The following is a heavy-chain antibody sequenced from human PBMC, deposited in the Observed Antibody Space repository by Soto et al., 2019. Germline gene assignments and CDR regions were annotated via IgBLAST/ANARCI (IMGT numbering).Heavy chain of an antibody. CDR3: ARDPHEFWTSYWFDP. Sequence: ASVKVSCKTSGYTFNTYGINWVRQAPGQGLELMGWISAYDGKTTYAEKFQGRVTLTTDTSTSTAYMELRSLRSDDMAIYYCARDPHEFWTSYWFDPWGQGTPVTVSS. J-gene: IGHJ5*02. CDR2: ISAYDGKT. CDR1: GYTFNTYG. V-gene: IGHV1-18*03. D-gene: IGHD3-3*01.